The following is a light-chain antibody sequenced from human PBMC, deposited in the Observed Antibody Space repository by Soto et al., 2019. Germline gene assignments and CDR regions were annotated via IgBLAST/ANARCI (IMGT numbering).Light chain of an antibody. V-gene: IGKV3-11*01. CDR3: QQYQNLWT. Sequence: EIVLTQSPATLSLSPGERATLSCRASQSVSSYLAWYQHKPGQAPRLLIYDASNRATGIPARFSGSGSGTDFTLTISRLEPEDFSVYYCQQYQNLWTFGQGTKVDIK. CDR1: QSVSSY. CDR2: DAS. J-gene: IGKJ1*01.